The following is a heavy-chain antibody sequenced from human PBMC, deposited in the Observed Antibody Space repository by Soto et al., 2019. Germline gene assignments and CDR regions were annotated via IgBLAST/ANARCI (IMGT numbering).Heavy chain of an antibody. CDR1: GFTFSSYA. CDR3: ARDRGREVVTSYYFDY. Sequence: GGSLRLSCAASGFTFSSYAMHWVRQAPGKGLEWVAVISYDGSNKYYADSVKGRFTISRDNSKNTLYLQMNSLRAEDTAVYYCARDRGREVVTSYYFDYWGQGTLVTVSS. J-gene: IGHJ4*02. V-gene: IGHV3-30-3*01. CDR2: ISYDGSNK. D-gene: IGHD2-21*02.